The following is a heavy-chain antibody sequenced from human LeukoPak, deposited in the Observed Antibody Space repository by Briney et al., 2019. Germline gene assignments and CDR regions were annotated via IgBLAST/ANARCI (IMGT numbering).Heavy chain of an antibody. J-gene: IGHJ4*02. Sequence: GASVKLSCKASGYTFTSNYMHWGRQPPGPGIEWMGIINPSGGSTSYAQKFQGRVTMTRDTSTSTVYMELSSLRSEDTAVYYCARVGSALTAPNFDYWGQGTLVTVSS. V-gene: IGHV1-46*01. CDR1: GYTFTSNY. D-gene: IGHD6-25*01. CDR2: INPSGGST. CDR3: ARVGSALTAPNFDY.